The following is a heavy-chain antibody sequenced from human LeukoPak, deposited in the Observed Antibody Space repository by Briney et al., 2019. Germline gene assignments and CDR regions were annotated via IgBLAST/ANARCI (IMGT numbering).Heavy chain of an antibody. V-gene: IGHV4-34*01. Sequence: SETLSLTRAVYGGSFNLYYWSWIRQPPGRGLEWLGEINHAGVTTYSPSLKSRLTLLVDTSKNQFFLRLNSVTAADTAVYYCARGGRDGRSDFEFWGQGNLVTVSS. D-gene: IGHD5-24*01. J-gene: IGHJ4*02. CDR1: GGSFNLYY. CDR2: INHAGVT. CDR3: ARGGRDGRSDFEF.